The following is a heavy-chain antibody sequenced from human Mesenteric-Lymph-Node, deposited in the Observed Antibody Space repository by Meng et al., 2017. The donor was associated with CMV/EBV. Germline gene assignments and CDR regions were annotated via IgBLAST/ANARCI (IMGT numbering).Heavy chain of an antibody. CDR1: GGSISTYY. D-gene: IGHD2-2*01. V-gene: IGHV4-59*01. J-gene: IGHJ4*02. CDR3: ARSSSNNPFDY. Sequence: SETLSLTCTVSGGSISTYYWSWIRQSPVRGLEWLGYISNSGSTNYNPSLKSRVTISRDTSKNQFSLMLSSVTAADTAVYYCARSSSNNPFDYWGQGTLVTVSS. CDR2: ISNSGST.